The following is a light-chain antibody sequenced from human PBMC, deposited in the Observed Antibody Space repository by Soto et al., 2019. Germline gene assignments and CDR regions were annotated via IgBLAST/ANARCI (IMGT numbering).Light chain of an antibody. CDR1: SSNIGAGYP. CDR3: SSYTSSSTRYV. J-gene: IGLJ1*01. V-gene: IGLV1-40*01. Sequence: QSVLTQPPSVSGAPGQRITISCTGSSSNIGAGYPIHWYQQLPGTAPRLLIFGNTIRPSGVPARFSGSRSGLAITGLQAEDEADYYCSSYTSSSTRYVFGTGTKLTVL. CDR2: GNT.